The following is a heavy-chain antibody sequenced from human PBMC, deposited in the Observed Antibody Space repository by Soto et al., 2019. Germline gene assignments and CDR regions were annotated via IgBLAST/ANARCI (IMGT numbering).Heavy chain of an antibody. D-gene: IGHD6-13*01. CDR3: ARRIAAAGTFYYYYYMDV. CDR2: IYYSGST. Sequence: PSETLSLTCTVSGGSISSYYWSWIRQPPGKGLEWIGYIYYSGSTNYNPSLKSRVTISVDTSKNQFSLKLSSVTAADTAVYYCARRIAAAGTFYYYYYMDVWGKGTRVTVSS. V-gene: IGHV4-59*01. CDR1: GGSISSYY. J-gene: IGHJ6*03.